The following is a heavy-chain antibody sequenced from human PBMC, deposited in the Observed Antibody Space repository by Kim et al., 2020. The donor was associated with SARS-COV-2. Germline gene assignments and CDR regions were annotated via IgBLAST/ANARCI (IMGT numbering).Heavy chain of an antibody. CDR1: GGSISSSSYY. J-gene: IGHJ2*01. CDR3: ASNPSGIRYFDWLRYWYFDL. V-gene: IGHV4-39*01. CDR2: IYYSGST. Sequence: SETLSLTCTVSGGSISSSSYYWGWIRQPPGKGLEWIGSIYYSGSTYYNPSLKSRVTISVDTSKNQFSLKLSSVTAADTAVYYCASNPSGIRYFDWLRYWYFDLWGRGTLVTVSS. D-gene: IGHD3-9*01.